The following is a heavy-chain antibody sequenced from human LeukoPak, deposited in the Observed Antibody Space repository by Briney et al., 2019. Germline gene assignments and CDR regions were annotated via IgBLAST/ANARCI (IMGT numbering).Heavy chain of an antibody. CDR3: AVAGVRYYDSSGLHAFDF. D-gene: IGHD3-22*01. CDR2: MFYSGST. J-gene: IGHJ3*01. V-gene: IGHV4-39*01. CDR1: GGSISSRSHC. Sequence: SETLSLACTVSGGSISSRSHCWGWIRQPPGKGLEWIGTMFYSGSTYYNPSLKSRVAISVDTSENQFSLELNSVAAADTAVYYCAVAGVRYYDSSGLHAFDFWGRGTMVTVSS.